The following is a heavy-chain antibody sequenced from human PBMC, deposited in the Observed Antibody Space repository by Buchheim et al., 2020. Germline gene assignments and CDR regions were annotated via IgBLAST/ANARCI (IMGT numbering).Heavy chain of an antibody. J-gene: IGHJ6*02. CDR3: ARVRMYYDSSGYYSLRYGMDV. CDR1: GYTFTGYY. Sequence: QVQLVQSGAEVKKPGASVKVSCKASGYTFTGYYMHWVRQAPGQGLEWMGWINPNSGGTNYAQKFQGWVTMTRDTSISTAYMELSRLRSDDTAVYYCARVRMYYDSSGYYSLRYGMDVWGQGTT. CDR2: INPNSGGT. V-gene: IGHV1-2*04. D-gene: IGHD3-22*01.